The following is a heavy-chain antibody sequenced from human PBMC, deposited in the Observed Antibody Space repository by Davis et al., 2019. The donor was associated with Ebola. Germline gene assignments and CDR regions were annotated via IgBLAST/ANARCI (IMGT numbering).Heavy chain of an antibody. Sequence: SVKVSCKASGYTFTSYYMHWVRQAPGQGLEWMGGIIPIFGTANYAQKFQGRVTITADESTSTAYMELSSLRSEDTAVYYCASLGGRYFDPWGQGTLVTVSS. V-gene: IGHV1-69*13. D-gene: IGHD3-16*01. CDR2: IIPIFGTA. CDR3: ASLGGRYFDP. J-gene: IGHJ5*02. CDR1: GYTFTSYY.